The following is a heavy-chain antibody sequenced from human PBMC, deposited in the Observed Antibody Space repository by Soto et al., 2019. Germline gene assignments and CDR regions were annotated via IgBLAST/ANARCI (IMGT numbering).Heavy chain of an antibody. CDR2: IWYDGSNK. D-gene: IGHD6-19*01. CDR3: ARGGWYPLIYYYYYYMDV. CDR1: GFTFSSYG. Sequence: GGSLRLSCAASGFTFSSYGMHWVRQAPGKGLEWVAVIWYDGSNKYYADSVKGRFTISRDNSKNTLYLQMNSLRAEDTAVYYCARGGWYPLIYYYYYYMDVWGKGTTVTVSS. J-gene: IGHJ6*03. V-gene: IGHV3-33*01.